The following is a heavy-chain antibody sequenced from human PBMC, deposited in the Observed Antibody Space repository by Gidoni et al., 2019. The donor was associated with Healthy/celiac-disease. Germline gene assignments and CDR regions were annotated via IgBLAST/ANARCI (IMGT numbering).Heavy chain of an antibody. CDR2: MSGSGVSK. Sequence: EVQLLESGGGLVQPGGSLRLSCAASGFPFSSYAMSWVRQAPGKGLEWVSAMSGSGVSKYYADSVKGRFTISRDNSKNTLYLQMNSLRAEDTAVYYCATLGGSIAVAGTDFDYWGQGTLVTVSS. V-gene: IGHV3-23*01. J-gene: IGHJ4*02. CDR3: ATLGGSIAVAGTDFDY. D-gene: IGHD6-19*01. CDR1: GFPFSSYA.